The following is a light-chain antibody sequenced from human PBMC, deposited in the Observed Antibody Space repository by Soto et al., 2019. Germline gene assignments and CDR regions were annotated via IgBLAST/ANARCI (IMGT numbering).Light chain of an antibody. CDR2: GNI. CDR1: SSNIGAGYD. V-gene: IGLV1-40*01. J-gene: IGLJ2*01. CDR3: QSYDSSLSGVV. Sequence: QSVLTQPPSVSGAPGQRVTISCTGSSSNIGAGYDVHWYQQLPGTAPKLLIYGNINRPSGVPDRFSGSKSGTSASLAITGLQAEDEADYYYQSYDSSLSGVVFGGGTKLTVL.